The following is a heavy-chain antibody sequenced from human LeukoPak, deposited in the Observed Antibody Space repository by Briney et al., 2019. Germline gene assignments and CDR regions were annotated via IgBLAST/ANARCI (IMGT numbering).Heavy chain of an antibody. CDR1: GGSIYTYY. CDR2: IYHSGST. V-gene: IGHV4-59*07. J-gene: IGHJ4*02. Sequence: SDTLSLTCSVSGGSIYTYYWSWIRQSPGKGLEWIGYIYHSGSTNYNPSLKSRVTISVDTSKNQFSLKLSSVTAADTAVYYCARVNRAVAAALDYWGQGTLVTVSS. CDR3: ARVNRAVAAALDY. D-gene: IGHD6-13*01.